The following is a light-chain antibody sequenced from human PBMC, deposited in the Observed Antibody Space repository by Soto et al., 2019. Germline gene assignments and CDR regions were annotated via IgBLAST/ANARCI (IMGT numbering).Light chain of an antibody. J-gene: IGKJ2*01. CDR3: QQRSNWLMYT. Sequence: EIGLTQSPATLSLSPGERATLSCRASQSVSSYLAWYQQKPGQAPRLLIYDASNRATGIPARFSGSGSGTDFTLTISSLEPEDFAVYYGQQRSNWLMYTFGQGTKLEIK. CDR2: DAS. CDR1: QSVSSY. V-gene: IGKV3-11*01.